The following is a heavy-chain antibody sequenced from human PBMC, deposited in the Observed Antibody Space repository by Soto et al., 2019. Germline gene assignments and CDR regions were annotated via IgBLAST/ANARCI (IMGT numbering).Heavy chain of an antibody. D-gene: IGHD6-19*01. CDR1: GFTLSDYW. CDR3: VRAPEQRPIDY. J-gene: IGHJ4*01. V-gene: IGHV3-74*01. CDR2: ISVDGGDT. Sequence: GGSLRLSCAASGFTLSDYWMHWVRQVPGKGLLWVSRISVDGGDTTYADSVKGRFTISRDNAKNTLYLQMDSLRAEDTAVYYWVRAPEQRPIDYWGHGSQVTVSS.